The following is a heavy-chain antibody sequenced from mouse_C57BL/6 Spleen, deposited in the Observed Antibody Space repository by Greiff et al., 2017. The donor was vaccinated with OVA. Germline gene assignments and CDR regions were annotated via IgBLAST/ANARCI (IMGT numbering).Heavy chain of an antibody. J-gene: IGHJ4*01. CDR1: GFTFSDYG. D-gene: IGHD1-1*01. CDR3: ARRYYGNYAMDY. Sequence: DVMLVESGGGLVKPGGSLKLSCAASGFTFSDYGMHWVRQAPEKGLEWVAYISSGSSTIYYADTVKGRFTISRDNAKNTLFLQMTSLRSEDTAMYYCARRYYGNYAMDYWGQGTSVTVSS. CDR2: ISSGSSTI. V-gene: IGHV5-17*01.